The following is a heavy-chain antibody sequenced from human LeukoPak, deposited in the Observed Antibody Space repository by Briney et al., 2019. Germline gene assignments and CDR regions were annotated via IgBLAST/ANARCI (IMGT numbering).Heavy chain of an antibody. D-gene: IGHD2-15*01. Sequence: SETLSLTCTVSGGSISSSSYYWGWIRQPPGKGLEWIGSIYYSGSTYYNPSLKSRVAISVDTSNNEVSLKLSSVTAADTAVYYCARHGYCSGGSCYWDYWGQGTLVTVSS. J-gene: IGHJ4*02. CDR1: GGSISSSSYY. CDR2: IYYSGST. V-gene: IGHV4-39*01. CDR3: ARHGYCSGGSCYWDY.